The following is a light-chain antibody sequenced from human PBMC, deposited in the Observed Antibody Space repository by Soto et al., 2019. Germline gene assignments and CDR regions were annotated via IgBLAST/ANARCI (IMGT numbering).Light chain of an antibody. V-gene: IGLV2-11*01. CDR2: DVT. Sequence: QSALTQPRSVSGSPGQSVAISCTGTSSDVGGYNYVSWYQQFPGKVPKLMIYDVTKRPSGVPDRFSGSKSGNTASLTISGLQAEDEAEYYCSSNAGIHTIFGGGTKRTVL. CDR3: SSNAGIHTI. CDR1: SSDVGGYNY. J-gene: IGLJ2*01.